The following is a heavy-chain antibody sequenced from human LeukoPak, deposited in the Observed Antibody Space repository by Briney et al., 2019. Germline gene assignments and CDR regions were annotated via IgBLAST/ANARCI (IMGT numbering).Heavy chain of an antibody. J-gene: IGHJ2*01. CDR2: IYYSGRT. D-gene: IGHD2-21*02. CDR3: ARGRPQRPLVVTAIRYWYFDL. CDR1: GGSININTYY. V-gene: IGHV4-39*07. Sequence: SETLSLTCTVSGGSININTYYWGWIRQPPGKGLEWIGTIYYSGRTYYNPSLKSRVTISVDTSKNQFSLKLSSVTAADTAVYYCARGRPQRPLVVTAIRYWYFDLWGRGTLVTVSS.